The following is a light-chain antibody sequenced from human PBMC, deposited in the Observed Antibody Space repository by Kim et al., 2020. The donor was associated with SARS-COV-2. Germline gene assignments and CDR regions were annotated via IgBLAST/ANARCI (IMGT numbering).Light chain of an antibody. CDR1: QSISSH. J-gene: IGKJ3*01. V-gene: IGKV1-39*01. CDR2: AAS. Sequence: DIQMTQSPSSLSASVGDRVTITCRTTQSISSHLNWYQQKPGRAPKLLISAASTLQGGVPSRFSGSGSETDFTLTISSLQPEDFATYFFQQNYITPFTFAPSTKLHIK. CDR3: QQNYITPFT.